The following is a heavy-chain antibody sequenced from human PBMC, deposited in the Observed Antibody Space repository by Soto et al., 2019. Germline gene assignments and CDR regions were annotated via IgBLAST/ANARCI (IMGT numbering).Heavy chain of an antibody. D-gene: IGHD6-19*01. Sequence: QVQLVQSGAEVKKPGASVTVSCKTSGYTFSNYGINWVRQAPGQGLEWMGWISGYTGNTNYAQTVQGRVTMTTDTSTGTVDMELRSLKSDDTAIYYCSRFIMVGGWFDPNYYHGMDVWGQGTTVTVSS. CDR3: SRFIMVGGWFDPNYYHGMDV. V-gene: IGHV1-18*01. CDR1: GYTFSNYG. CDR2: ISGYTGNT. J-gene: IGHJ6*02.